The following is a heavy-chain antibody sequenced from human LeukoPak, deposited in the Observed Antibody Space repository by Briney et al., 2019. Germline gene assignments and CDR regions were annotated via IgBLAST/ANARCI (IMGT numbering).Heavy chain of an antibody. D-gene: IGHD4-17*01. V-gene: IGHV3-30-3*01. Sequence: GGSLRLSCAASGFSFSSYAMHWVRQAPGKGLEWVAVISYDGSNKYYADSVKGRFTISRDNSKNTLYLQMNSLRAEDTAVYYCTRASMTTEYYYYGMDVWGQGTTVTVSS. CDR3: TRASMTTEYYYYGMDV. J-gene: IGHJ6*02. CDR2: ISYDGSNK. CDR1: GFSFSSYA.